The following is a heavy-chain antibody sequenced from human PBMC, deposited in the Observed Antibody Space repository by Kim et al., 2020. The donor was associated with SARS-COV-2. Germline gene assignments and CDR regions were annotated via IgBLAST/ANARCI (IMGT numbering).Heavy chain of an antibody. J-gene: IGHJ3*02. Sequence: PSVKVSCKASGYTFTGYYMHWVRQAPGQGLQWMGWINPNSGGTNYAQKFQGRVTMTRDTSISTAYMELSRLRSDDTAVYYCARRKSSLGAFDIWGQGTMVTVSS. CDR1: GYTFTGYY. V-gene: IGHV1-2*02. CDR3: ARRKSSLGAFDI. CDR2: INPNSGGT. D-gene: IGHD6-13*01.